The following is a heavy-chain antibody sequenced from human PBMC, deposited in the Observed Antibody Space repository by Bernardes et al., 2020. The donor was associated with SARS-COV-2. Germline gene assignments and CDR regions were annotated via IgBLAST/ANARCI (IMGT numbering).Heavy chain of an antibody. CDR2: LYIDGST. Sequence: GGSLRLCCAASGFTVTSRHMSWVRQVPGKGLEWVSSLYIDGSTYYADSVKGRFAMSRDNIRNTLYLRMNSLRVEDTAVYYCARSLIGYFDIWGRGSLVTVSS. CDR1: GFTVTSRH. D-gene: IGHD2-21*01. V-gene: IGHV3-53*01. J-gene: IGHJ2*01. CDR3: ARSLIGYFDI.